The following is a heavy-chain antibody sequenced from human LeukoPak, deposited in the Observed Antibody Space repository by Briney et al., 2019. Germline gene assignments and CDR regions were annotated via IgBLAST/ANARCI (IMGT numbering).Heavy chain of an antibody. J-gene: IGHJ4*02. Sequence: GGSLRLSCAASGXSFDDYDMNWVRQAPGKGLEWVSGINWNGGSTGYADSVKGRFTISRDNAKNSLYLQMNSLRAEDTALYYCARDLPQIEYWGQGTLVTVSS. CDR2: INWNGGST. V-gene: IGHV3-20*04. CDR1: GXSFDDYD. CDR3: ARDLPQIEY. D-gene: IGHD3-22*01.